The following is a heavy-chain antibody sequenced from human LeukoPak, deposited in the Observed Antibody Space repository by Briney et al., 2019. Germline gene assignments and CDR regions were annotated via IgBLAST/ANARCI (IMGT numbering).Heavy chain of an antibody. CDR3: ARVGPWVNPYYYYYMDV. CDR2: ISSSSSYI. Sequence: GGSLRLSCAASRFTFSSYSMNWVRQAPGKGLEWVSSISSSSSYIYYADSVKGRFTISRDNAKNSLYLQMNSLRAEDTAVYYCARVGPWVNPYYYYYMDVWGKGTTVTVSS. D-gene: IGHD1-14*01. V-gene: IGHV3-21*01. CDR1: RFTFSSYS. J-gene: IGHJ6*03.